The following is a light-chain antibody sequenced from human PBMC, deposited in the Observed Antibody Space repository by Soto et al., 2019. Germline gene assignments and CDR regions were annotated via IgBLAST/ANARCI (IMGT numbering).Light chain of an antibody. CDR2: EVS. CDR1: SSDVGGYNY. V-gene: IGLV2-14*01. Sequence: QSALTQPASVSGSPGQSITISCTGTSSDVGGYNYVSWYQQHPGKAPKLMIYEVSNRPSGVSNRFSGSKSGNTASLTISGLQAEDDADYYCTSYTSSITYGFGTGTKLTVL. J-gene: IGLJ1*01. CDR3: TSYTSSITYG.